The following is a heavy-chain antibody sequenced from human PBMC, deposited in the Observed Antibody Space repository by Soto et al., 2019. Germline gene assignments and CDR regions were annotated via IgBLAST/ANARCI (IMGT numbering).Heavy chain of an antibody. CDR2: IYWDDDK. CDR3: AHTRGGGVVLTPYYFDY. J-gene: IGHJ4*02. V-gene: IGHV2-5*02. Sequence: QITLKESGPTLVKPTQTLTLTCTFSGFSLSTSGVGVGWIRQPPGKALEWLALIYWDDDKRYSPSLKSRLTITTDTSKNQVVLTMANMDPVDTATYYCAHTRGGGVVLTPYYFDYWGQGTLVTVSS. CDR1: GFSLSTSGVG. D-gene: IGHD3-3*01.